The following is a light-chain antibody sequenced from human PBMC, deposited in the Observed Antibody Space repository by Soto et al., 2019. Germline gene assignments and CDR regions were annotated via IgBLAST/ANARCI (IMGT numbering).Light chain of an antibody. CDR3: QQYGTSPRT. Sequence: EIVLTQSPGTLSLSPGGRATRSCRSSQSVSSSYLAWYQQKPGQAPRLLIYGASSRATGIPDRISGSRSGTDFSLTVSRLEPEDFAVYYCQQYGTSPRTFGQGTKVDI. CDR1: QSVSSSY. V-gene: IGKV3-20*01. CDR2: GAS. J-gene: IGKJ1*01.